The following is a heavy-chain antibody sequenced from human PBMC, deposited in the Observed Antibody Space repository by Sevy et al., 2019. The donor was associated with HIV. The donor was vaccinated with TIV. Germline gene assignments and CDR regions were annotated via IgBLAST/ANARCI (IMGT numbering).Heavy chain of an antibody. D-gene: IGHD1-1*01. CDR3: ARRDATIVGTRYFDI. V-gene: IGHV4-59*08. Sequence: SETLSLTCTVSGGSISSYYWSWIRQPPGKGLEWIGYIHYSGTTNYNPSLKSRVTISVDTSKNQFSLKLKSVTAAYTAMYYCARRDATIVGTRYFDIWGRGTLVTVSS. J-gene: IGHJ2*01. CDR2: IHYSGTT. CDR1: GGSISSYY.